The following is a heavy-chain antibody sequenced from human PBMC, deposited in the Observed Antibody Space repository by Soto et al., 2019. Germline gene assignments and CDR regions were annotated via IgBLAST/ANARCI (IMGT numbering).Heavy chain of an antibody. CDR1: GYTFTTNG. V-gene: IGHV1-18*04. Sequence: GASVKVSCKTSGYTFTTNGVSWLRQAPRQGLEWMGWIIPINGNADYAQKFQGRVTITADKSTSTAYMELSSLRSEDTAVYYCATQKKNEIGIVATITGAFDIWGQGTMVTVSS. D-gene: IGHD5-12*01. CDR2: IIPINGNA. J-gene: IGHJ3*02. CDR3: ATQKKNEIGIVATITGAFDI.